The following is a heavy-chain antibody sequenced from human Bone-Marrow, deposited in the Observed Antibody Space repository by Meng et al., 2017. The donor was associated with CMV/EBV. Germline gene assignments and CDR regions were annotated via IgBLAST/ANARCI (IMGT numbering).Heavy chain of an antibody. V-gene: IGHV3-48*04. CDR2: ISSSSSTI. Sequence: GGSLRLSCAASGFTFSSYWMHWVRQAPGKGLEWVSYISSSSSTIYYADSVKGRFTISRDNAKNSLYLQMNSLRAEDTAVYYCARDNNYDFWSAWDYYGMDVWGQGTTVTVSS. CDR3: ARDNNYDFWSAWDYYGMDV. D-gene: IGHD3-3*01. CDR1: GFTFSSYW. J-gene: IGHJ6*01.